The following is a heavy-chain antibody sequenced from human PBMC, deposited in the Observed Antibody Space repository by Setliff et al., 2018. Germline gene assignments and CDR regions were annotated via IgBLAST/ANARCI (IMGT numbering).Heavy chain of an antibody. D-gene: IGHD4-17*01. J-gene: IGHJ6*03. Sequence: LSLTCAVYGGSFSYYYWTWVRQAPGKGLEWVSVISGSGGSTYYADSVKGRFTISRDISENTLYLQMNSLRPEDTAVYYCARRGATVTYYYMDVWGKGTTVTVSS. CDR1: GGSFSYYY. V-gene: IGHV3-23*01. CDR3: ARRGATVTYYYMDV. CDR2: ISGSGGST.